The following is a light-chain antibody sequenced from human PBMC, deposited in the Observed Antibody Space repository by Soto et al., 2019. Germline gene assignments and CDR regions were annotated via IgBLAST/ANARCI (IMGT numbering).Light chain of an antibody. CDR3: QPLNSHPRT. CDR2: VAS. Sequence: DIQLTQSPIFLSASVGDRVTISCRASQAIFNYLSLYQQKPGKAPNLLIFVASTLQSGVPPRFSGSGSGTEFTLTISSLQPEDFAPYYCQPLNSHPRTFGQGTTLEIK. J-gene: IGKJ2*01. CDR1: QAIFNY. V-gene: IGKV1-9*01.